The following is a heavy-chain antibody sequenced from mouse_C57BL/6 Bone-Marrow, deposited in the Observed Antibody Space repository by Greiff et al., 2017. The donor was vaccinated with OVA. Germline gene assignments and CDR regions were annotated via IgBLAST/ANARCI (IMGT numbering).Heavy chain of an antibody. V-gene: IGHV5-17*01. CDR3: ARSDYGSRYYYAMDY. CDR1: GFTFSDYG. CDR2: ISSGSSTI. Sequence: EVQRVESGGGLVKPGGSLKLSCAASGFTFSDYGMHWVRQAPEKGLEWVAYISSGSSTIYYADTVKGRFTISRDNAKNTLFLQMTSLRSEDTAMYYCARSDYGSRYYYAMDYWGQGTSVTVSS. D-gene: IGHD1-1*01. J-gene: IGHJ4*01.